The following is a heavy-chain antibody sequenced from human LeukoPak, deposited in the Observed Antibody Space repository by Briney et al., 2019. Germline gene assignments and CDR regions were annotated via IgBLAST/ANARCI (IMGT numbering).Heavy chain of an antibody. J-gene: IGHJ4*02. V-gene: IGHV3-64*01. CDR3: ARGAQLTDY. D-gene: IGHD6-13*01. CDR1: GFTFYTYG. Sequence: GGSLRLSCAASGFTFYTYGMHWVRQAPGKGLEYVSGIGPDGGTTYYANSVKGRFTISRDNSKYMLYLQMGSLTADDMAVYYCARGAQLTDYWGQGALVTVSS. CDR2: IGPDGGTT.